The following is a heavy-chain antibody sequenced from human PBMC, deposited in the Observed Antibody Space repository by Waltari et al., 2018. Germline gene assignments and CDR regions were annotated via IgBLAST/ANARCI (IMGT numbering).Heavy chain of an antibody. V-gene: IGHV4-39*07. Sequence: QLQLQESGPGLVKPSETLSLTCTVPGGSISSSSYYWGWTRPPPGKGLEWIGSIYYSGSTYYNPSLKSRVTISVDTSKNQFSLKLSSVTAADTAVYYCARIRGNYGSGSYLSWGQGTLVTVSS. CDR1: GGSISSSSYY. CDR3: ARIRGNYGSGSYLS. CDR2: IYYSGST. J-gene: IGHJ4*02. D-gene: IGHD3-10*01.